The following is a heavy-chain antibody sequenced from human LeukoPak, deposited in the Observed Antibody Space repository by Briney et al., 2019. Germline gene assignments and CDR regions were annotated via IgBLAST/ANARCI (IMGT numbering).Heavy chain of an antibody. D-gene: IGHD3-22*01. J-gene: IGHJ4*02. V-gene: IGHV3-9*01. CDR1: GFTFDDYA. Sequence: SLRLSWAASGFTFDDYAMHWVRQAQGKGLEWVSGISWNSGSIGYADSVKGRFTISRDNAKNSLYLQMNRLRAEDTALYYCAKADDSSGYYCLDYWGQGTLVTVSS. CDR2: ISWNSGSI. CDR3: AKADDSSGYYCLDY.